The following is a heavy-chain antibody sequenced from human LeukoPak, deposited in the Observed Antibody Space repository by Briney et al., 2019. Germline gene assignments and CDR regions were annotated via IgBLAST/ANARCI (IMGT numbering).Heavy chain of an antibody. Sequence: SVRVSCKASGGTFSSYAISWVRQAPGQGLEWMGRIIPILGIANYAQKFQGRVTITADKSTSTAYMELSSLRSKDTAVYYCARDRYYYGSGTYPGGFDPWGQGTLVTVSS. CDR2: IIPILGIA. CDR3: ARDRYYYGSGTYPGGFDP. J-gene: IGHJ5*02. CDR1: GGTFSSYA. V-gene: IGHV1-69*04. D-gene: IGHD3-10*01.